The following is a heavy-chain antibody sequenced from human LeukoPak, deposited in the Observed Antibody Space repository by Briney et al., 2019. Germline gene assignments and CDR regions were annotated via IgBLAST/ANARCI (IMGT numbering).Heavy chain of an antibody. V-gene: IGHV1-69*01. D-gene: IGHD1-1*01. CDR1: GGTFSSYA. Sequence: GASVKVSCKASGGTFSSYAISWVRQAPGQGLEWMGGIIPIFGTANYAQKFQGRVTITADESTSTAYMELSSLRSEDTAVYYCARDELPAPWPYYFDYWGQGTLVTVSS. CDR3: ARDELPAPWPYYFDY. CDR2: IIPIFGTA. J-gene: IGHJ4*02.